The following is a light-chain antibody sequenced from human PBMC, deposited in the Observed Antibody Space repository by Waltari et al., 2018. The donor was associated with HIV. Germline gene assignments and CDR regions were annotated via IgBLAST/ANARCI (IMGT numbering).Light chain of an antibody. CDR3: QQYGTSPWT. J-gene: IGKJ1*01. V-gene: IGKV3-20*01. Sequence: EIVLTQSPGTLPLSPGERATLSCRASQSISRGYLAWYQQTPGQAPRLLIYGASSRATDIPDRFTGSGSGTDFTLTISRLEPEDFVIYYCQQYGTSPWTFGQGTKVEIK. CDR1: QSISRGY. CDR2: GAS.